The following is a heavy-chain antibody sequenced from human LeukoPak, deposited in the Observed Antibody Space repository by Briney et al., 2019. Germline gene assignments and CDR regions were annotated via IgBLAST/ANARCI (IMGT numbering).Heavy chain of an antibody. CDR3: ARDQKVGATPYFGMDV. Sequence: GASVKVSCKASGGTFSSYAISWVRQAPGQGLEWMGRIIPILGIANYAQKFQGRVTITADKSTSTAYMEVNSLKSEDTAVYYCARDQKVGATPYFGMDVWGRGTTVTVSS. D-gene: IGHD1-26*01. CDR2: IIPILGIA. CDR1: GGTFSSYA. J-gene: IGHJ6*02. V-gene: IGHV1-69*04.